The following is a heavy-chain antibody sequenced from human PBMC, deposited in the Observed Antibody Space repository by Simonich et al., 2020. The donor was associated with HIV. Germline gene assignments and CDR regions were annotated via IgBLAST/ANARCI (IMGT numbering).Heavy chain of an antibody. CDR3: ARVQYYGSGSPFFDY. J-gene: IGHJ4*02. CDR1: GGSFSGYY. V-gene: IGHV4-34*01. D-gene: IGHD3-10*01. CDR2: INHSGST. Sequence: QVQLQQWGAGLLKPSETLSLTCAVYGGSFSGYYWGWIRQPPGKGLEWIGEINHSGSTNYNPSLKSRVTISVDTSKNQFSLKLSSVTAADTAVYYCARVQYYGSGSPFFDYWGQGTLVTVSS.